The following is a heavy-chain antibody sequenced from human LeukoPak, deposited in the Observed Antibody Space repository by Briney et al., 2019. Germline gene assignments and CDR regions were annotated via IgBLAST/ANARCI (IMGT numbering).Heavy chain of an antibody. V-gene: IGHV4-59*12. D-gene: IGHD5-24*01. J-gene: IGHJ6*03. CDR3: ARARRDGYTTRYYYYYMDV. CDR1: GGSISSYY. CDR2: IYYSGST. Sequence: SSETLSLTCTVSGGSISSYYWSWIRQPPGKGLEWIGYIYYSGSTNYNPSLKSRVTISVDTSKNQFSLKLSSVTAADTAVYYCARARRDGYTTRYYYYYMDVWGKGTTVTVSS.